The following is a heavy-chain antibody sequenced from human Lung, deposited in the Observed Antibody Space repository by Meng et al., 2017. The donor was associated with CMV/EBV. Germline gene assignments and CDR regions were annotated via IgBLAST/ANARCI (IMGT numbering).Heavy chain of an antibody. CDR3: AKGGDFWSAYQPFDS. D-gene: IGHD3-3*01. Sequence: GESLKISCAASGFTFNSFGMHWVRQAPDKGLEWVAFVRHDGSNTYYADSVKSRFTVSRDNSKNTFYLQMYSLRAEDTALYFCAKGGDFWSAYQPFDSWGQGTLVTVSS. CDR1: GFTFNSFG. V-gene: IGHV3-30*02. J-gene: IGHJ4*02. CDR2: VRHDGSNT.